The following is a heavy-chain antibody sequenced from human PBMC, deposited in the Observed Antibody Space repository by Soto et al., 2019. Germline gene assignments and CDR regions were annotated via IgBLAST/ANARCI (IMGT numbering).Heavy chain of an antibody. CDR3: ARVIPGPEAWFHP. CDR2: LSPYTDDP. Sequence: QGQLVQSGVEVKKPGASVRVSCSASGNTFTNFGVTWVRQAPGQGLEWMGWLSPYTDDPSYAQKFQGRVPMTRDTSTNTAYLDLRGLTFDDTAVYYCARVIPGPEAWFHPWGQGTLVTVSS. CDR1: GNTFTNFG. V-gene: IGHV1-18*01. J-gene: IGHJ5*02. D-gene: IGHD2-21*01.